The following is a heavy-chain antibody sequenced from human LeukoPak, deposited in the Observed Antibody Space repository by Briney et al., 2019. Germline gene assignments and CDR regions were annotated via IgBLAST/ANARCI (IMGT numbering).Heavy chain of an antibody. Sequence: QSGGSLRLSCAASGFTFSSYSMHWVRQAPGKGLEWVAFIRYDGSNKYYADSVKGRFTISRDNSKNTLYLQMNSLRAEDTAVYYCAKDGLYSSSWYGDYWGQGTLVTVSS. CDR1: GFTFSSYS. CDR2: IRYDGSNK. V-gene: IGHV3-30*02. D-gene: IGHD6-13*01. J-gene: IGHJ4*02. CDR3: AKDGLYSSSWYGDY.